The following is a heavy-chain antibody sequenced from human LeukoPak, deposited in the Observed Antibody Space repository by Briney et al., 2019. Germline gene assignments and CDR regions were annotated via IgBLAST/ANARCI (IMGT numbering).Heavy chain of an antibody. Sequence: KPSATLSLTCPASGGSISSYYWSWIRQPPGKGLEWIGYIYYSGSTNYNPSLKSRVTISVDTSKNQFSLKLSSVTAADTAVYYCARVGPYYYDSSGYLDYWGQGTLVTVSS. V-gene: IGHV4-59*01. J-gene: IGHJ4*02. D-gene: IGHD3-22*01. CDR3: ARVGPYYYDSSGYLDY. CDR2: IYYSGST. CDR1: GGSISSYY.